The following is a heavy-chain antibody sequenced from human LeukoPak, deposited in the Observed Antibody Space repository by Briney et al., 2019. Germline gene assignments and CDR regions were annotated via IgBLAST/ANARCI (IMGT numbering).Heavy chain of an antibody. CDR2: IYWDDDK. V-gene: IGHV2-5*02. Sequence: SGPTLVNPTQTLTLTCTFSGFSLSTSGVGVGWIRQPPGKALEWLALIYWDDDKRYSPSLKSRLTITKDTSKNQVVLTMTNMDPVDTATYYCAHLVLSTCSSASTYYFDYWGQGTLVTVSS. D-gene: IGHD6-19*01. CDR3: AHLVLSTCSSASTYYFDY. J-gene: IGHJ4*02. CDR1: GFSLSTSGVG.